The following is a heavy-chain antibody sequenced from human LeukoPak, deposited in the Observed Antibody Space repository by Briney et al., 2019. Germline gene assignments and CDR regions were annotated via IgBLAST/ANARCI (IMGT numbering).Heavy chain of an antibody. CDR3: ARVRLGSGWSLFDF. CDR1: GFTFSSYA. J-gene: IGHJ4*02. Sequence: GGSLRLSCAASGFTFSSYAMSWVRQAPGKWLEWVSAIRGSGGSTYYADSVKGRFTISRHISQNTLYLQMNSLRAEDTAVYYCARVRLGSGWSLFDFWGQGTLVTVSS. V-gene: IGHV3-23*01. CDR2: IRGSGGST. D-gene: IGHD6-19*01.